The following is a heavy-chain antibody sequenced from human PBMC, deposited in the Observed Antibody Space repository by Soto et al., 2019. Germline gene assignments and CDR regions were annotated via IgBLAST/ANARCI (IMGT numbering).Heavy chain of an antibody. CDR2: IYYSGST. CDR3: ARSLVGGSWYDLNDVLARKYYYYMDV. D-gene: IGHD6-13*01. J-gene: IGHJ6*03. CDR1: GVSISSGGYY. V-gene: IGHV4-61*08. Sequence: PSETLSLTCTVSGVSISSGGYYWSWIRQPPGKGLEWIGYIYYSGSTNYNPSLKSRVTISVDTSKNQFSLKLSSVTAADTAVYYCARSLVGGSWYDLNDVLARKYYYYMDVWGKGTTVTVSS.